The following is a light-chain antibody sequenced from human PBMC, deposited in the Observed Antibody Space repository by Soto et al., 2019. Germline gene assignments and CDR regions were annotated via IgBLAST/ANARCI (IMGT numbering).Light chain of an antibody. CDR3: CSYTTSNTRQIV. J-gene: IGLJ1*01. Sequence: QSALTQPASVSGSPGQSITISCTGTSREVGGYNYVSWYQQQPGKAPKFMIYDVTNRPSGVSNRFSGSKSGNTASLTISGLQAEDEADYYCCSYTTSNTRQIVFGTGTKVTVL. CDR2: DVT. CDR1: SREVGGYNY. V-gene: IGLV2-14*01.